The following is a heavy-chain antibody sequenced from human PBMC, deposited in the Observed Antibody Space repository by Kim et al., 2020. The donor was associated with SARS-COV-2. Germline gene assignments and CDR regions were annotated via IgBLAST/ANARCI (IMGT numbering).Heavy chain of an antibody. CDR1: GGSISSGGYY. CDR3: ARAPLLHLTDYGMDV. V-gene: IGHV4-31*03. D-gene: IGHD3-9*01. Sequence: SETLSLTCTVSGGSISSGGYYWSWIRQHPGKGLEWIGYIYYSGSTYYNPSLKSRVTISVDTSKNQFSLKLSSVTAADTAVYYCARAPLLHLTDYGMDVWGQGTTVTVSS. J-gene: IGHJ6*02. CDR2: IYYSGST.